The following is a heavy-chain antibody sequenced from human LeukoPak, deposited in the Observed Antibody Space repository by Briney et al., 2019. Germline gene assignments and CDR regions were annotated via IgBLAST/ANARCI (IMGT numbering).Heavy chain of an antibody. Sequence: SVKVSCKASGGTFSSYAISWVRQAPGQGLEWMGGIIPIFGTANYAQKFQGRVTITADKSTSTAYMELSSLRSEDTAVYYCARDLSHRYYHSTGYAFDYWGQGTLVTVSS. D-gene: IGHD3-22*01. J-gene: IGHJ4*02. CDR2: IIPIFGTA. CDR3: ARDLSHRYYHSTGYAFDY. V-gene: IGHV1-69*06. CDR1: GGTFSSYA.